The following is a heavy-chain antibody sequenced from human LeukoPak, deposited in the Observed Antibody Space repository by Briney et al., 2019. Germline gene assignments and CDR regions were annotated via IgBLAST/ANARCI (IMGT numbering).Heavy chain of an antibody. CDR3: ARNPWLRPDHYYMDV. CDR2: ISSSSSYI. V-gene: IGHV3-21*01. J-gene: IGHJ6*03. CDR1: GFTFSSYS. D-gene: IGHD5-12*01. Sequence: PGGSLRLSCAASGFTFSSYSMNWARQAPGKGLEWVSSISSSSSYIYYADSVKGRFTISRDNAKNSLYLQMNSLRAEDTAVYYCARNPWLRPDHYYMDVWGKGTTVTVSS.